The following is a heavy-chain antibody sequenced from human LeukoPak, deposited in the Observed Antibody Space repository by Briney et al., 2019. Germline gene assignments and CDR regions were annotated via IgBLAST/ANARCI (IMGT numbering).Heavy chain of an antibody. V-gene: IGHV3-30*18. CDR3: AKDSFTSYDFWSGFPGGYYYYGMDV. D-gene: IGHD3-3*01. Sequence: GGSLRLSCAASGFTFSSYGMHWVRQAPGKGLEWVAVISYDGSNKYYADSVKGRFTISRDNSKNTLYLQMSSLRAEDTAVYYCAKDSFTSYDFWSGFPGGYYYYGMDVWGQGTTVTVSS. CDR2: ISYDGSNK. CDR1: GFTFSSYG. J-gene: IGHJ6*02.